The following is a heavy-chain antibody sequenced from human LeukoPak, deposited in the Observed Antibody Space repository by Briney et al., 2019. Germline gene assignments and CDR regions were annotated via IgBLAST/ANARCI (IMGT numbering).Heavy chain of an antibody. CDR1: GFSFSTYT. D-gene: IGHD3-10*01. J-gene: IGHJ4*02. V-gene: IGHV3-23*01. Sequence: GGSLRLSCAASGFSFSTYTMVWVRQAPGGGLEWVSGIGGDGGSTYYTDAVKGRFAISRDNSKSTLYLEMNSLRAEDTAMYYCAKDFGRNLGGPGYWGRGTLVTVSS. CDR2: IGGDGGST. CDR3: AKDFGRNLGGPGY.